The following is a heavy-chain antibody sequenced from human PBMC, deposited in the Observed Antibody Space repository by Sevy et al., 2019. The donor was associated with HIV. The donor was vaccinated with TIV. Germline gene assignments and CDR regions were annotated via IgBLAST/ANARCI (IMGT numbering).Heavy chain of an antibody. J-gene: IGHJ5*02. CDR3: ARSPHVVVVPGAPSWFDP. D-gene: IGHD2-2*01. V-gene: IGHV4-34*01. CDR1: GGSFSGYY. CDR2: VKDSGIT. Sequence: SETLSLTCAVHGGSFSGYYWSWIRESPEKGLEWIGEVKDSGITNDNPSLKSRVTISVDTSKKEFSLRLSSVTAADTAVYYCARSPHVVVVPGAPSWFDPWGQGTLVTVSS.